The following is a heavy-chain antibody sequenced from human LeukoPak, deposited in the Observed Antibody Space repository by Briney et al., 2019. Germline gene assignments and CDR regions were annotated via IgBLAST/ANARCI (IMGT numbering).Heavy chain of an antibody. CDR1: GGSISTSSYY. CDR3: ARLGRLYSSSPGLIDY. V-gene: IGHV4-39*01. D-gene: IGHD6-6*01. CDR2: IYYSGST. Sequence: SETLSLTCTVSGGSISTSSYYWGWIRQPPGERLEWIGSIYYSGSTYYNPSLKSRVTISVDTSKNQFSLKLSSVTAADTAVYYCARLGRLYSSSPGLIDYWGQGTLVTVSS. J-gene: IGHJ4*02.